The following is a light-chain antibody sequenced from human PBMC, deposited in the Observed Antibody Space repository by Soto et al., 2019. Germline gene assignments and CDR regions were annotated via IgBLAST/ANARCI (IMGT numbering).Light chain of an antibody. V-gene: IGKV1-33*01. J-gene: IGKJ2*01. Sequence: DIQMTQSPSSLSASVGDRVTLTCQASQDIRNYLSWYQQKPGKAPKLLIHDSSYLETGVPSRFSGGGSGTDFTFTITSLQPEDFATYFCQHCDPLPPMYTFGQGTKLEI. CDR3: QHCDPLPPMYT. CDR2: DSS. CDR1: QDIRNY.